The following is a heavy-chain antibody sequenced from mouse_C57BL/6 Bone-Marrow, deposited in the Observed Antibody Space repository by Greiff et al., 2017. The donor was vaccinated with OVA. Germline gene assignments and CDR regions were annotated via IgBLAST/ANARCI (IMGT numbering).Heavy chain of an antibody. CDR1: GYTFTSYW. V-gene: IGHV1-55*01. Sequence: QVQLQQPGAELVKPGASVKMSCKASGYTFTSYWITWVKQRPGQGLEWIGDIYPGSGSTNYNEKFKSKATLTVDTSSSTAYMQLSSLTYEDSAVYYCARERLGSTENYWGQGTTLTVSA. CDR3: ARERLGSTENY. J-gene: IGHJ2*01. CDR2: IYPGSGST. D-gene: IGHD1-1*01.